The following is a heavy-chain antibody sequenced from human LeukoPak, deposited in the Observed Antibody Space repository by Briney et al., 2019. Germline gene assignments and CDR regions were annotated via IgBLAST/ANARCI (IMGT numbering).Heavy chain of an antibody. J-gene: IGHJ4*02. CDR1: GFIFSDYG. D-gene: IGHD1-20*01. V-gene: IGHV3-21*01. Sequence: GGSLRLSCSASGFIFSDYGMHWVRQAPGKGLEWVSSISSSSSYIYYADSVKGRFTISRDNAKNSLYLQMNSLRAEDTAVYYCARTNNWATDYWGQGTLVTVSS. CDR3: ARTNNWATDY. CDR2: ISSSSSYI.